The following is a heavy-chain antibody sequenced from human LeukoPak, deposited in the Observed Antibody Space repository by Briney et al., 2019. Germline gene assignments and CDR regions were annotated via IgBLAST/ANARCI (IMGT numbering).Heavy chain of an antibody. CDR2: IYSGGST. CDR1: GFTFSSYA. D-gene: IGHD3-22*01. CDR3: ASDDSSDWGYFQH. V-gene: IGHV3-53*01. J-gene: IGHJ1*01. Sequence: QPGGSLRLSCAASGFTFSSYAMSWVRQAPGKGLEWVSVIYSGGSTYYADSVKGRFTISRDNSKNTLYLQMNSLRAEDTAVYYCASDDSSDWGYFQHWGQGTLVTVSS.